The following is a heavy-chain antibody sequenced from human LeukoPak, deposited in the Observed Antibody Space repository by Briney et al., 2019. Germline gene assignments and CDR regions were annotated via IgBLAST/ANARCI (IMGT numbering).Heavy chain of an antibody. CDR3: AVTRYNWNDGDYYYYMDV. CDR1: GGSFSGYY. V-gene: IGHV4-34*01. Sequence: SETLSLTCAVYGGSFSGYYWTWIRQPPGKGLEWIGEINHSGSTNYNSSLKSRVTISVDTSKNQFSLKLSSVTAADTAVYYCAVTRYNWNDGDYYYYMDVWGKGTTVTVSS. J-gene: IGHJ6*03. D-gene: IGHD1-20*01. CDR2: INHSGST.